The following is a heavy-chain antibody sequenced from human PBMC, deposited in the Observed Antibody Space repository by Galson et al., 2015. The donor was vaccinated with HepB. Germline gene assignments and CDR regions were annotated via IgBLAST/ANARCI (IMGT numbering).Heavy chain of an antibody. J-gene: IGHJ6*02. CDR2: IRFDGSNE. CDR3: AKDLTADFHRRYYYYYAMDV. V-gene: IGHV3-30*02. Sequence: SLRLSCAASGFSFSGYGMHWVRRAPGKGLEWLAFIRFDGSNEYYADSVRGRLIISRDNSKNTLNLQVNSLRAEDTAVYYCAKDLTADFHRRYYYYYAMDVWGQGTTVTVSS. D-gene: IGHD2-21*02. CDR1: GFSFSGYG.